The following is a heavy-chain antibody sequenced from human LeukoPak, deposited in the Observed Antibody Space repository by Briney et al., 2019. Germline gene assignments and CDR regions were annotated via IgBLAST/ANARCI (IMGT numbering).Heavy chain of an antibody. CDR2: ISYDGSNK. Sequence: GGSLRLSCAASGFTFSSYAMPWVRQAPGKGLEWVAVISYDGSNKYYADSVKGRFTISRDNSKNTLYLQMNSLRAEDTAVYYCAKGMTLALLEGMDVWGQGTTVTVSS. V-gene: IGHV3-30*04. CDR3: AKGMTLALLEGMDV. CDR1: GFTFSSYA. D-gene: IGHD2-8*01. J-gene: IGHJ6*02.